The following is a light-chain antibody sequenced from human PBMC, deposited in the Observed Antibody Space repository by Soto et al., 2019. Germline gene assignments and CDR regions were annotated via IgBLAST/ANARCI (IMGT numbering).Light chain of an antibody. Sequence: GDRVTITCRASQSISSWLAWYQQKPGKAPKLLIYEASNLQSGVPSRFSGSGSGTEFTLTISSLQPEDFATYYCLQHNSYPPTFGGGTKVDIK. V-gene: IGKV1-5*01. CDR2: EAS. J-gene: IGKJ4*01. CDR1: QSISSW. CDR3: LQHNSYPPT.